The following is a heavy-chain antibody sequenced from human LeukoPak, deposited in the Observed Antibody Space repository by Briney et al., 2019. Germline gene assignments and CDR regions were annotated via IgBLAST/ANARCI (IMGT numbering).Heavy chain of an antibody. V-gene: IGHV3-33*01. CDR1: GFTFSNYG. CDR3: ARARVTGTEDFDY. CDR2: IWYDGSNK. Sequence: GGSLRLSCAASGFTFSNYGMHWVRQAPGKGLEGVAVIWYDGSNKYYADSVKGRFTISRDNSKNTLYLQMNSLRAEDTAVYYCARARVTGTEDFDYWGQGTLVTVSS. D-gene: IGHD1-20*01. J-gene: IGHJ4*02.